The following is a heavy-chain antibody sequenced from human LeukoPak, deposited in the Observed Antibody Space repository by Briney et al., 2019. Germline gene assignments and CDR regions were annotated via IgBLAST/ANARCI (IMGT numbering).Heavy chain of an antibody. CDR2: ISYDGSNK. CDR1: GFTFSSYG. J-gene: IGHJ4*02. V-gene: IGHV3-30*03. Sequence: GGSLRLSCAASGFTFSSYGMHWVRQAPGKGLEWVAVISYDGSNKYYADSVKGRFTISRDNAKNTLYLQMSSLRPEDTAVYYCARDTTYYSDRRGYYYYPFDSWGQGTLVTVSS. D-gene: IGHD3-22*01. CDR3: ARDTTYYSDRRGYYYYPFDS.